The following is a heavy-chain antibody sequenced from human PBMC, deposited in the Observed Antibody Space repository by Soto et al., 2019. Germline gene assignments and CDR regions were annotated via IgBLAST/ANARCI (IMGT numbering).Heavy chain of an antibody. CDR3: AHALRHLVLLVALDV. V-gene: IGHV3-30*03. Sequence: GGSLRLSCAASGFTLSAYAMHWVRQAPDKGLEWVAVISDDGLTKYYRDSLKGRFTISRDNSKNTLHLQMNSLRTEDTAVYYWAHALRHLVLLVALDVWGQGTRVTVSS. CDR2: ISDDGLTK. CDR1: GFTLSAYA. D-gene: IGHD2-15*01. J-gene: IGHJ4*02.